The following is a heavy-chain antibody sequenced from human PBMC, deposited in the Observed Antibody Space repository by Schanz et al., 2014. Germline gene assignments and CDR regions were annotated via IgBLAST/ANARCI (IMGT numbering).Heavy chain of an antibody. CDR2: ISSKGDMT. CDR3: ARDNRYYLFDY. CDR1: GFTFSTST. D-gene: IGHD3-16*02. V-gene: IGHV3-64*01. J-gene: IGHJ4*02. Sequence: EVQLVESGGGLVQPGGSLRLSCAASGFTFSTSTMHWVRQAPGKGLEYVSSISSKGDMTFYGNSVKGRFTISRDNSKNTLYLQLGSLSAEDTAVYFCARDNRYYLFDYWGQGALVNGSS.